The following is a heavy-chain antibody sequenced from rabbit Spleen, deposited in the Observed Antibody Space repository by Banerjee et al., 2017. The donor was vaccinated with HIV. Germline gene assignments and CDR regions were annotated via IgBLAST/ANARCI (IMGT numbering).Heavy chain of an antibody. J-gene: IGHJ6*01. D-gene: IGHD8-1*01. Sequence: EESGGDLVKPEGSLTLTCTASGLSFSSSYWICWVRQAPGKGLEWIACIYTGSSGSIYYASWAKGRFTISKTSSTTVTLQMTSLTAADTATYFCARDTGSSFSTYGMALWGPGTLVTVS. CDR1: GLSFSSSYW. CDR3: ARDTGSSFSTYGMAL. CDR2: IYTGSSGSI. V-gene: IGHV1S45*01.